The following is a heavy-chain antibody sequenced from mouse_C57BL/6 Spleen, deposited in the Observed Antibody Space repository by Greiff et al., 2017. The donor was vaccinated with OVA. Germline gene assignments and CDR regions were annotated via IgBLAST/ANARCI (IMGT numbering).Heavy chain of an antibody. Sequence: QVQLQQSGPELVKPGASVKISCKASGYTFTDYYINWVKQRPGQGLEWIGWIFPGSGSTYYNEKFKGKATLTVDKSSSTAYMLLSSLTSEDSAVYFCASPIYYDYVYYAMDYWGQGTSVTVSS. D-gene: IGHD2-4*01. J-gene: IGHJ4*01. CDR2: IFPGSGST. V-gene: IGHV1-75*01. CDR1: GYTFTDYY. CDR3: ASPIYYDYVYYAMDY.